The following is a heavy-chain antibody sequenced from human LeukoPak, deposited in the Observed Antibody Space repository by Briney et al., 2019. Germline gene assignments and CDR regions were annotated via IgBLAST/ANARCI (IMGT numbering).Heavy chain of an antibody. V-gene: IGHV3-7*01. CDR1: GFPFGDYY. D-gene: IGHD3-22*01. J-gene: IGHJ4*02. CDR3: ARDYYDSSGYYY. CDR2: IKQDGSEK. Sequence: PGGSLRLSCAASGFPFGDYYMSWIRQAPGKGLEWVANIKQDGSEKYYVDSVKGRFTISRDNAKNSLYLQMNSLRAEDTAVYYCARDYYDSSGYYYWGQGTLVTVSS.